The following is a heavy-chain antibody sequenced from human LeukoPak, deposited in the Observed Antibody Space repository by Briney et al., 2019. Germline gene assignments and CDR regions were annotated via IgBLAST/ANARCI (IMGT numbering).Heavy chain of an antibody. CDR1: GGTFSSYA. J-gene: IGHJ4*02. CDR3: AFEGYNYGYN. Sequence: SVKVSCKASGGTFSSYAINWVRQAPGQGLEWMGGIIPIFGTSNYAHKFQGRVTITADESTSTVCMELSSLRSDDTAIYYCAFEGYNYGYNWGQGTLVTVSS. V-gene: IGHV1-69*13. D-gene: IGHD5-18*01. CDR2: IIPIFGTS.